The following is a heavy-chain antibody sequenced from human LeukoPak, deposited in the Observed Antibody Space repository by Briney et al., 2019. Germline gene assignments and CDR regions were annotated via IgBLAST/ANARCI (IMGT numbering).Heavy chain of an antibody. D-gene: IGHD4-11*01. Sequence: PSETLSLTCTVSGYSISSGYYWGWIRQPPGKGLEWIGSIYHSGSTYYNPSLKSRVTISVDTSKNQFSLKLSSVTAADTAVYYCATLHLMTMDVWGKGTTVTISS. CDR1: GYSISSGYY. CDR2: IYHSGST. CDR3: ATLHLMTMDV. J-gene: IGHJ6*03. V-gene: IGHV4-38-2*02.